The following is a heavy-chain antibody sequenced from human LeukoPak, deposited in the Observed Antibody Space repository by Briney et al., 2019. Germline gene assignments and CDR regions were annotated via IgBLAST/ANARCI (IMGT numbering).Heavy chain of an antibody. Sequence: GGSRKISGKGSGYSFTSNWIGWGRKMPGKGLEWMAIIYPGDSDTRYSRSFQGQVTISADKSTNTAYRKGRSLKASETALYYCARRSPLGYEYCMDVWRQGTTVTVSS. CDR3: ARRSPLGYEYCMDV. V-gene: IGHV5-51*01. CDR1: GYSFTSNW. D-gene: IGHD2-15*01. CDR2: IYPGDSDT. J-gene: IGHJ6*02.